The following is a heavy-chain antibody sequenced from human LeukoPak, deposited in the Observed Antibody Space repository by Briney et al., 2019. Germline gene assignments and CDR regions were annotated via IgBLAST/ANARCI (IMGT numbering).Heavy chain of an antibody. CDR2: IKHDGTEK. D-gene: IGHD5-12*01. CDR1: GFTFSSYW. Sequence: PGGSLRLSCAASGFTFSSYWMTWVRQAPGKGLEWVAYIKHDGTEKSYVDSVKGRFTISRDNAKNSLFLQMNSLRVEDTAVYYCAREATGDLDYWGQGTLVTVSS. J-gene: IGHJ4*02. V-gene: IGHV3-7*03. CDR3: AREATGDLDY.